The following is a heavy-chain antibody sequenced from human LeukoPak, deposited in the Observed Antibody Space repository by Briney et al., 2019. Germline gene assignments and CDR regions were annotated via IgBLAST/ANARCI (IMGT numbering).Heavy chain of an antibody. D-gene: IGHD7-27*01. J-gene: IGHJ4*02. CDR3: ARDGPNWGLL. CDR2: IYSSGST. V-gene: IGHV4-4*07. CDR1: GGSISGYS. Sequence: PSETLSLTCTVSGGSISGYSWSWIRQPAGKGLEWIGRIYSSGSTNYNPSLKSPVTMSVDTSKNQFSLKLSSVTAADTAVYYCARDGPNWGLLWGQGTLVTVSS.